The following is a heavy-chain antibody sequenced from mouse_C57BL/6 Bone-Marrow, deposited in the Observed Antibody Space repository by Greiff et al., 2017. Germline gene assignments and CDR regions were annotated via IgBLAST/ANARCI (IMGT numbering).Heavy chain of an antibody. CDR1: GYTFTDYY. J-gene: IGHJ2*01. D-gene: IGHD1-1*01. CDR2: IYPGSGNT. CDR3: AAVVAMRDY. V-gene: IGHV1-76*01. Sequence: QVQLQQSGAELVRPGASVKLSCKASGYTFTDYYINWVKQRPGQGLEWIARIYPGSGNTYYNEKFKGKATLTAENASSTAYMQLSSLTSEDSAVYFCAAVVAMRDYWGQGTTLTVSS.